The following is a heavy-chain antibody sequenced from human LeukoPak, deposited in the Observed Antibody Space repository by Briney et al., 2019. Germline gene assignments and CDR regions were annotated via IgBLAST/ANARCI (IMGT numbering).Heavy chain of an antibody. J-gene: IGHJ3*02. D-gene: IGHD6-13*01. V-gene: IGHV4-39*07. CDR2: IYYSGST. Sequence: PSETLSLTCTVSGGSISSSSYYWGWIRQPPGKGLEWIGSIYYSGSTYYNPSLKSRVTISVDTSKNQFSLKLSSVTAADTAVYYCAAPLGYSSSGGPVDAFDIWGQGTMVTVSS. CDR1: GGSISSSSYY. CDR3: AAPLGYSSSGGPVDAFDI.